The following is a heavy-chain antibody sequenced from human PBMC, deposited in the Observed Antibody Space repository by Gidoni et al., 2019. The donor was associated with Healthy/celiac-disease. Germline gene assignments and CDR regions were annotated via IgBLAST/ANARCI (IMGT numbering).Heavy chain of an antibody. D-gene: IGHD3-22*01. CDR3: ARGYYDSSGYQDAFDI. Sequence: QVQLQESGPGLVKPSAILSLTCTVSGGSISSYHWSWIRQPPGKGLEWIGYIYYSGSTNYHPSLKSRVTISVDTSKNQSSLKLSSVTAADTAVYYCARGYYDSSGYQDAFDIWGQGTMVTVSS. V-gene: IGHV4-59*01. CDR2: IYYSGST. J-gene: IGHJ3*02. CDR1: GGSISSYH.